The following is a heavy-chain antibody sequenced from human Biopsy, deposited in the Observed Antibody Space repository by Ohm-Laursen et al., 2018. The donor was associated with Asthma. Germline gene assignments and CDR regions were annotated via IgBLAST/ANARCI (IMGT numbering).Heavy chain of an antibody. Sequence: GSSVKVSCKASGYTFTSYYMHWVRQAPGHGLGWMGIINPSGGSTSYAQKFQGRVTMTRDTSTSTVYMGLSSLRSEDTAVYYCARVSITPGAFDIWGQGTMVTVSS. CDR1: GYTFTSYY. J-gene: IGHJ3*02. CDR3: ARVSITPGAFDI. D-gene: IGHD3-10*01. CDR2: INPSGGST. V-gene: IGHV1-46*01.